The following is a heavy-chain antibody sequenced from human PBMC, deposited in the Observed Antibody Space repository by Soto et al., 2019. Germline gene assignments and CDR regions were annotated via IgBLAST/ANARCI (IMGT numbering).Heavy chain of an antibody. CDR2: IYYSGST. D-gene: IGHD5-12*01. CDR3: ARQATKSFDY. Sequence: QLQLQESGPGLVKPSETLSLTCTVSGGSISSSSYYWGWIRQPPGKGLEWIGSIYYSGSTYYNPSLXRXXXIXXDTAKNQFSLKLSSVPAAATAVYYCARQATKSFDYWGQGTLVTVSS. V-gene: IGHV4-39*01. CDR1: GGSISSSSYY. J-gene: IGHJ4*02.